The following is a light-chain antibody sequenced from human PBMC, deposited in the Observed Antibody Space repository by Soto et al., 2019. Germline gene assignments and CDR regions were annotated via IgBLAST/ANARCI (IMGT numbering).Light chain of an antibody. CDR2: GAS. Sequence: DIQMTQSPSSLSASVGDRVTITCQASHDISNYLNWYQHKPGKAPKLLIYGASNLETGVPSRFSGSGYGTDFTFTISSLQPEDIATYYWQYCDYLPLFGPGTTVDLK. CDR1: HDISNY. J-gene: IGKJ3*01. CDR3: QYCDYLPL. V-gene: IGKV1-33*01.